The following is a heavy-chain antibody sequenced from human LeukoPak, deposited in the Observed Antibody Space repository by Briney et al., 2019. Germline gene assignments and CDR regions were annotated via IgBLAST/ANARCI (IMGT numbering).Heavy chain of an antibody. Sequence: GGSLRLSCAASGFTFSSYGIHWVRQAPGKGLEWVAVISYDGSNKYYADSVKGRFTISRDNSKNTLYLQMNSLRAEDTAVYYCAKVGHYGYYYGMDVWGQGTTVTVSS. CDR2: ISYDGSNK. V-gene: IGHV3-30*18. CDR3: AKVGHYGYYYGMDV. D-gene: IGHD3-3*01. CDR1: GFTFSSYG. J-gene: IGHJ6*02.